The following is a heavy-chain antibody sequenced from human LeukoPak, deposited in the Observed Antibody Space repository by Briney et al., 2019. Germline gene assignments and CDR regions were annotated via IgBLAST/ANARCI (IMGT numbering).Heavy chain of an antibody. D-gene: IGHD3-22*01. Sequence: SETLSLTCTVSGGSISNYYWNWIRQPAGKGLEWIGRIYSSETTNYNPSLKGRLTMSVDTSKNQFSLKLSSVTAADTAVYYCARVQDYYEQVDYWGQGTLVTVSS. CDR3: ARVQDYYEQVDY. V-gene: IGHV4-4*07. CDR1: GGSISNYY. CDR2: IYSSETT. J-gene: IGHJ4*02.